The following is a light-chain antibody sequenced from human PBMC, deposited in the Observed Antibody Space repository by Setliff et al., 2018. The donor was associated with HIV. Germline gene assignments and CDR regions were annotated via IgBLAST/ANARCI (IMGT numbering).Light chain of an antibody. Sequence: QSVLTQPASVSGSPGQSITISCTGTSSDVGGYNYVSWYQQHPGKAPKLMIYDVTYRPPGVSDRFSGSKSGNTASLTISGLQPEDEADYYCASHRDTNTLEVFGTGTKVTVL. J-gene: IGLJ1*01. CDR2: DVT. V-gene: IGLV2-14*01. CDR1: SSDVGGYNY. CDR3: ASHRDTNTLEV.